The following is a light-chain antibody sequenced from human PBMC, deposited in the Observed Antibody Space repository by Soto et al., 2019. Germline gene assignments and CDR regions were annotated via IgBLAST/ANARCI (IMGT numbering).Light chain of an antibody. CDR2: SNN. J-gene: IGLJ1*01. Sequence: QSVLTQPPSASGTPGQRVTISCSGSSSNIGSNTVNWFQQLPGTAPKLLIDSNNQRASGVPDRFSGSKSGTSASLAISGLQSEDEADFYCAAWDDSLNGLYVFGTGTKVTVL. V-gene: IGLV1-44*01. CDR3: AAWDDSLNGLYV. CDR1: SSNIGSNT.